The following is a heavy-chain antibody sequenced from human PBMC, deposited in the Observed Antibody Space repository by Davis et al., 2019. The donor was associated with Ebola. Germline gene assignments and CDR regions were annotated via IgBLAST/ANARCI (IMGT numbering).Heavy chain of an antibody. Sequence: PGGSLRLSCAASGFSVSGYYMSWVRQAPGKGPEWLTYIFFDGSETFYADSVKGRFTISRDNSKNTLYLQMGRLRSDDTAMYYCVRDFFEFSSSSFSDSWGQGTLVTVSS. D-gene: IGHD6-6*01. J-gene: IGHJ4*02. V-gene: IGHV3-30*03. CDR1: GFSVSGYY. CDR2: IFFDGSET. CDR3: VRDFFEFSSSSFSDS.